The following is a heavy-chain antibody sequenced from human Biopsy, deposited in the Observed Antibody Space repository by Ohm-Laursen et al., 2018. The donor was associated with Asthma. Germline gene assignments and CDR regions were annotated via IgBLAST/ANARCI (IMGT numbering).Heavy chain of an antibody. CDR1: GGSISSYY. D-gene: IGHD5-12*01. V-gene: IGHV4-59*01. CDR3: ARERVDRCFDY. Sequence: SETLSLTCTVSGGSISSYYWSWIRQPPGKGLEWIGYIYYSGGTAYNPSLKSRVTISADTSKNLFSLKLSSVTAADTAVYYCARERVDRCFDYWGQGTLVTVSS. J-gene: IGHJ4*02. CDR2: IYYSGGT.